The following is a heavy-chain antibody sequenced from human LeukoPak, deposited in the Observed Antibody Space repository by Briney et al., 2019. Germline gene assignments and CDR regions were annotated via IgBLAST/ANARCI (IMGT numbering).Heavy chain of an antibody. CDR1: GGSISSYY. CDR2: IYYSGST. CDR3: ARHIPPNYYDSSGFDLYYFDY. Sequence: SETLSLTCTVSGGSISSYYWSWIRQPPGKGLEWIGYIYYSGSTYYNPSLKSRVTISVDTSKNQFSLKLSSVTAADTAVYYCARHIPPNYYDSSGFDLYYFDYWGQGTLVTVSS. V-gene: IGHV4-59*04. J-gene: IGHJ4*02. D-gene: IGHD3-22*01.